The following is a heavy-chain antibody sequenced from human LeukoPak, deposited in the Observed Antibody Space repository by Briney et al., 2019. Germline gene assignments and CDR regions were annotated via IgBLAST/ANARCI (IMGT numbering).Heavy chain of an antibody. CDR2: IYYSGST. V-gene: IGHV4-61*01. J-gene: IGHJ5*02. D-gene: IGHD3-9*01. Sequence: NPSETLSLTCTVSGDSVSSGTYYWSWIRQPPGKGLEWIGYIYYSGSTNYNPSLKSRVTISVDTSKNQFSLKLSSVTAADTAVYYCARVSITIDLFYWFDPWGQGTLVTVSS. CDR1: GDSVSSGTYY. CDR3: ARVSITIDLFYWFDP.